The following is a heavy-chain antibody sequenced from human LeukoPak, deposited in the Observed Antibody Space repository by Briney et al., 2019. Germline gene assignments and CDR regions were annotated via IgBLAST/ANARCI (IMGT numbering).Heavy chain of an antibody. CDR1: GGTFSSYG. D-gene: IGHD6-19*01. V-gene: IGHV1-69*04. J-gene: IGHJ6*02. CDR2: IIPILGIA. CDR3: AREQWLITSNMDV. Sequence: SVKVSCKASGGTFSSYGISWVRQAPGQGLEWMGRIIPILGIANYAQKFQGRVTITADKSTSTAYMELSSLRSEDTAVYYCAREQWLITSNMDVWGQGTTVTVSS.